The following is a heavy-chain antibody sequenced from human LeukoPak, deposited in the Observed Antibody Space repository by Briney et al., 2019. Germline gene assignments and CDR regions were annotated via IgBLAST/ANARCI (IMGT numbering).Heavy chain of an antibody. CDR3: ARVFGRLGELSSAGWGAFDI. CDR2: INPNSGGT. D-gene: IGHD3-16*02. CDR1: GYTFTGYY. Sequence: GASVKVSCKASGYTFTGYYMHWVRQAPGQGLEWMGWINPNSGGTNYAQKFQGRVTMTRDTSISTAFMELSRLRSDDTAVYYCARVFGRLGELSSAGWGAFDIWGQGTMVTVSS. J-gene: IGHJ3*02. V-gene: IGHV1-2*02.